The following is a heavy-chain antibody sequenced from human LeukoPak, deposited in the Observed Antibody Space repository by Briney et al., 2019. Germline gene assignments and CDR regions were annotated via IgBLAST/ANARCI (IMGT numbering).Heavy chain of an antibody. V-gene: IGHV3-13*01. CDR2: IGTAGDT. CDR1: GFTFSSYG. Sequence: GALRLSCAASGFTFSSYGMHWVRQATGKGLEWVSGIGTAGDTYYPGSVKGRFTISRENAKNSLYLQMNSLRAGDTAVYYCARAQGSGWYDYWGQGTLVTVSS. J-gene: IGHJ4*02. CDR3: ARAQGSGWYDY. D-gene: IGHD6-19*01.